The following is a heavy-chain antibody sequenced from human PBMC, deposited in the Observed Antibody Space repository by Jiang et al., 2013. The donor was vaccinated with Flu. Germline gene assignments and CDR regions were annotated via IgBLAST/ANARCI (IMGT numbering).Heavy chain of an antibody. CDR2: INAGNGNT. Sequence: GAEVKKPGASVKVSCKASGYTFTSYAMHWVRQAPGQRLEWMGWINAGNGNTKYSQKFQGRVTITRDTSASTAYMELSSLRSEDTAVYYCARNRNYGGNYYYYGMDVWGQGTTVTVSS. J-gene: IGHJ6*02. D-gene: IGHD1-7*01. V-gene: IGHV1-3*01. CDR3: ARNRNYGGNYYYYGMDV. CDR1: GYTFTSYA.